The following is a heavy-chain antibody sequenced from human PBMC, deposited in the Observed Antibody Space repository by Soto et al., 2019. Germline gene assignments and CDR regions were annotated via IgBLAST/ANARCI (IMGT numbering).Heavy chain of an antibody. V-gene: IGHV1-3*01. Sequence: ASVKVSCKSSGYSFSDFALHWVRQAPGQTLEWLGWINGGEGNSKYSQKFKDRVTLTGDTSASTAYMDLSSLRPEDTAIYYCARTFTMIRGVANGDWFDHWGQGTLVTVSS. CDR2: INGGEGNS. CDR1: GYSFSDFA. CDR3: ARTFTMIRGVANGDWFDH. J-gene: IGHJ5*02. D-gene: IGHD3-10*01.